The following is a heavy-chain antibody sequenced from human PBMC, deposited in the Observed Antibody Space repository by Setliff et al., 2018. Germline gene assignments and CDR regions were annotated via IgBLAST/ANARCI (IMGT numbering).Heavy chain of an antibody. V-gene: IGHV4-39*01. J-gene: IGHJ4*02. CDR1: GGSIGSRTYY. CDR2: LYYTGNT. CDR3: ARHSRSSGGES. D-gene: IGHD2-15*01. Sequence: SETLSLTCAVSGGSIGSRTYYWGWVRQPPGKGLEWIGSLYYTGNTYYNPSLRSRVTISVDTSKNRFSPKLKSVTAADTAVFYCARHSRSSGGESWGQGTLVTVSS.